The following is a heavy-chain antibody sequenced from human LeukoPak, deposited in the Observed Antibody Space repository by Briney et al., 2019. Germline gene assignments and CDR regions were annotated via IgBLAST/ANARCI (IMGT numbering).Heavy chain of an antibody. D-gene: IGHD5-24*01. J-gene: IGHJ3*02. V-gene: IGHV3-21*04. CDR2: ISSSSSYI. CDR3: AKDRDGYNLDAFDI. Sequence: GGSLRLSCAASGFTFSSYSMNWVRQAPGKGLEWVSSISSSSSYIYYADSVKGRFTISRDNAKNSLYLQMNSLRAEDTAVYYCAKDRDGYNLDAFDIWGQGTMVTVSS. CDR1: GFTFSSYS.